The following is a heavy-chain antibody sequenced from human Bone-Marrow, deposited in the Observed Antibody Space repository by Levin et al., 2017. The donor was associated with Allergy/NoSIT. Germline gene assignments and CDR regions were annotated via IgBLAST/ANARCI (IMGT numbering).Heavy chain of an antibody. CDR1: GLTFADYG. Sequence: GGSLRLSCGVSGLTFADYGMHWVRQAPGKGPEWVAVISYDGSDKYYADSVKGRFTISRDNSQSTLYLQMNSLTADDTGVYYCAKDWVGATRGAFDVWGQGTMVTVSS. CDR2: ISYDGSDK. V-gene: IGHV3-30*18. J-gene: IGHJ3*01. CDR3: AKDWVGATRGAFDV. D-gene: IGHD1-26*01.